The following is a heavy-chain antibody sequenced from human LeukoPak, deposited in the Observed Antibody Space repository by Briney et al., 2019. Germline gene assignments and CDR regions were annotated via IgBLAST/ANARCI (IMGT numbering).Heavy chain of an antibody. CDR2: IYPDDSDT. Sequence: GESLKIPCKGSGYSFTSYWIGWVRQMPGKGLEWMGIIYPDDSDTRYSPSFQGQVTISADKSISTAYLQWSSLKASDTAMYYCARQDGLDRIVGVTGWAFDIWGQGTMVTVSS. D-gene: IGHD1-26*01. V-gene: IGHV5-51*01. J-gene: IGHJ3*02. CDR1: GYSFTSYW. CDR3: ARQDGLDRIVGVTGWAFDI.